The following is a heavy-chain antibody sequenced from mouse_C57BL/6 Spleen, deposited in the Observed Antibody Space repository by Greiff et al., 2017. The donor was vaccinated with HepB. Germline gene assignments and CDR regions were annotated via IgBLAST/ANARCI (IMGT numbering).Heavy chain of an antibody. CDR2: IDPSDSET. CDR1: GYTFTSYW. CDR3: ARDSYYYGSSFRAWFAY. D-gene: IGHD1-1*01. V-gene: IGHV1-52*01. Sequence: QVQLQQPGAELVRPGSSVKLSCKASGYTFTSYWMHWVKQRPIQGLEWIGNIDPSDSETHYNQTVKDKSTLTVDKSSSTAYMQLSSLTSEDSAVYYCARDSYYYGSSFRAWFAYWGQGTLVTVSA. J-gene: IGHJ3*01.